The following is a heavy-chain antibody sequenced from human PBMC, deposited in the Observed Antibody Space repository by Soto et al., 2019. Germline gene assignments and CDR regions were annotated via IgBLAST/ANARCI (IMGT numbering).Heavy chain of an antibody. D-gene: IGHD3-3*01. CDR3: ARLLRGALSDYEGWSGSYYYYYMDV. J-gene: IGHJ6*03. CDR1: GGSISSYY. CDR2: IYYSGST. V-gene: IGHV4-59*08. Sequence: PSETLSLTCTVSGGSISSYYWSWIRQPPGKGLEWIGYIYYSGSTNYNPSLKSRVTISVDTSKNQFSLKLSSVTAADTAVYYCARLLRGALSDYEGWSGSYYYYYMDVWGKGTTVTVAS.